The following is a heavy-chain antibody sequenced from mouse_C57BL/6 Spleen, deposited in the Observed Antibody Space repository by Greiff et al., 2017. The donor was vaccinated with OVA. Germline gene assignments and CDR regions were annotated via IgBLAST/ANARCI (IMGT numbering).Heavy chain of an antibody. Sequence: EVQLQQSGPVLVKPGASVKMSCKASGYTFTDYYMNWVKQSHGKSLEWIGVINPYNGGTSYNQKFKGKATLTVDKSSSTAYMELNSLTSEDSAVYYCAKGLLPGQKYYFDYWGQGTTLTVSS. V-gene: IGHV1-19*01. J-gene: IGHJ2*01. CDR3: AKGLLPGQKYYFDY. D-gene: IGHD1-1*01. CDR1: GYTFTDYY. CDR2: INPYNGGT.